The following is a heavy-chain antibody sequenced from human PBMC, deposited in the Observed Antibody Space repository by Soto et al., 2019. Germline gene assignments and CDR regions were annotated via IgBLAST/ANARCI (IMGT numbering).Heavy chain of an antibody. CDR1: GFTFDDYA. D-gene: IGHD6-13*01. CDR2: ISWNSGSI. V-gene: IGHV3-9*01. J-gene: IGHJ4*02. CDR3: GSGGYSSPNLLGY. Sequence: EVQLVESGGGLVQPGRSLRLSCAASGFTFDDYAMHWVRQAPGKGLEWVSGISWNSGSIGYADSVKGRFTISRDNAKNSLYLQMNSLRAEDTALYYCGSGGYSSPNLLGYWGQGTLVTVSS.